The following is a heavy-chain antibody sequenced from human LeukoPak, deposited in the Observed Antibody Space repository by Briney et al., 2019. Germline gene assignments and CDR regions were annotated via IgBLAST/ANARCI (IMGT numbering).Heavy chain of an antibody. CDR1: GGSISSTTYY. Sequence: SETLSLTCSVSGGSISSTTYYWGWIRQPPGKGLEWIGSIYYGGNTYYNPSLKSRVTMSVDTSKNQFSLKLSSVTAADTAVYYCARHDSSGPYNAFDIWGQGTMVTVSS. CDR2: IYYGGNT. D-gene: IGHD3-22*01. CDR3: ARHDSSGPYNAFDI. J-gene: IGHJ3*02. V-gene: IGHV4-39*01.